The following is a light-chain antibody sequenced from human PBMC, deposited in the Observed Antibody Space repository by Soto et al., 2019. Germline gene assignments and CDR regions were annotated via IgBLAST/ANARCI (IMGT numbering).Light chain of an antibody. V-gene: IGKV3-20*01. J-gene: IGKJ4*01. CDR2: GAS. Sequence: EIVLTQSPGTLSLSPGERATLSCRASQSVSSSYLAWYQQKPGQAPRLLIYGASSRATGIPDRFSGSGSGTDFTLTISRLEPDDFAVYYCQQYGSSRITFGGGTKVEIK. CDR3: QQYGSSRIT. CDR1: QSVSSSY.